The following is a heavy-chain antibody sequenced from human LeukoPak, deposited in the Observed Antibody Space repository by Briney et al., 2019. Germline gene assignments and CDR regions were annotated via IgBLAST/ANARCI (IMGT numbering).Heavy chain of an antibody. CDR2: IIPIFGTA. CDR1: GGTFSSYA. D-gene: IGHD6-19*01. Sequence: SVKVSCKASGGTFSSYAISWVRRAPGQGLEWMGRIIPIFGTANYAQKFQGRVTITTDESTSTAYMELSSLRSEDTAVYYCAKVAYSSGWFGAFDIWGQGTMVTVSS. V-gene: IGHV1-69*05. CDR3: AKVAYSSGWFGAFDI. J-gene: IGHJ3*02.